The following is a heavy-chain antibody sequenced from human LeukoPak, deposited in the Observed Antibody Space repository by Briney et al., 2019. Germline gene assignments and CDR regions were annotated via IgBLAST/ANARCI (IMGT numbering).Heavy chain of an antibody. Sequence: PGGSLRLSCAASGFTFSSYSVNWVRQAPGKGLEWVSSISSSSTYIYYADSVKGRFTISRDNTKNSLYLQMNSLRAEDTAVYYCARDRCSSTSCYIDYWGQGTLVTVSS. CDR3: ARDRCSSTSCYIDY. D-gene: IGHD2-2*01. CDR1: GFTFSSYS. CDR2: ISSSSTYI. V-gene: IGHV3-21*01. J-gene: IGHJ4*02.